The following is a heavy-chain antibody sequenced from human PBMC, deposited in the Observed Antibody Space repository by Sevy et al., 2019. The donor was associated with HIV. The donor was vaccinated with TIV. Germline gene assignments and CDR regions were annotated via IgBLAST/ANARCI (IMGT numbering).Heavy chain of an antibody. Sequence: GGSLRLSCAASGFTFSSYGMHWVRQAPGKGLEWVAFIRYDGSNKYYADSVKGRFTISRDNSKNTLYLQMNSLRAEDTAVYYCAKYPNGPYYYDSSGYSFDYWGQGTLVTVSS. V-gene: IGHV3-30*02. J-gene: IGHJ4*02. CDR1: GFTFSSYG. CDR3: AKYPNGPYYYDSSGYSFDY. D-gene: IGHD3-22*01. CDR2: IRYDGSNK.